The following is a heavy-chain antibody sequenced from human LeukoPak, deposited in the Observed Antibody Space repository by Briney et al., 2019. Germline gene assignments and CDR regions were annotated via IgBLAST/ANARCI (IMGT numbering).Heavy chain of an antibody. CDR1: GGTFSSYA. V-gene: IGHV1-69*05. CDR3: AVTRTGTVTTFDY. CDR2: IIPIFGTA. Sequence: ASVKVSCKASGGTFSSYAISWVRQAPGQGLEWMGRIIPIFGTANYAQKFQGRVTITTDESTSSAYMELSSLRSEDTAVYYCAVTRTGTVTTFDYWGQGTLVTVSS. J-gene: IGHJ4*02. D-gene: IGHD4-17*01.